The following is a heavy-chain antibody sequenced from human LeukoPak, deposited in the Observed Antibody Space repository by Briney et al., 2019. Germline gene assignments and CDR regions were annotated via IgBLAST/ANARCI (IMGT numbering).Heavy chain of an antibody. CDR2: ISSSSSYI. Sequence: PGGSLRLSCAASGFTFSSYSMNWVRQAPGKGLEWVSSISSSSSYIYYADSVKGRFTISRGNAKNSLYLQMNSLRAEDTAVYYCARDIDSSGYYENWGQGTPVTVSS. D-gene: IGHD3-22*01. CDR1: GFTFSSYS. V-gene: IGHV3-21*01. J-gene: IGHJ4*02. CDR3: ARDIDSSGYYEN.